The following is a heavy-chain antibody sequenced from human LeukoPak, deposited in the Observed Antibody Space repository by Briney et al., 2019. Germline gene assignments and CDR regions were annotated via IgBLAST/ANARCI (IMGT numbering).Heavy chain of an antibody. CDR1: GFTFSSYT. CDR2: IAGSSGYI. D-gene: IGHD2-21*02. J-gene: IGHJ4*01. Sequence: GGSLRLSCAASGFTFSSYTMNWVRQAPGKGLEWVSSIAGSSGYISYADSVKGRFTISRDNAKKSLYLQMTSLTAEDTAVYYCARDRGAYCGGDCYLGFDYWGRGTLVPVPS. CDR3: ARDRGAYCGGDCYLGFDY. V-gene: IGHV3-21*01.